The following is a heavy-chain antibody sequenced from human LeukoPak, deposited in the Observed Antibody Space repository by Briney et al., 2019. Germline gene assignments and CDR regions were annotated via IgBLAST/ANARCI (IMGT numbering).Heavy chain of an antibody. V-gene: IGHV3-11*04. J-gene: IGHJ4*02. CDR3: ANHLACGSTSCPPFDS. CDR1: GFTFSDYY. CDR2: VNSRGNTI. Sequence: GGSLRLSCAASGFTFSDYYMTWIRQAPGKGLEWVSYVNSRGNTIYYADSVKGRFTISRDNAKNSLYLQMNSLRAEDTAVYYCANHLACGSTSCPPFDSWGQGTLVTVSS. D-gene: IGHD2-2*01.